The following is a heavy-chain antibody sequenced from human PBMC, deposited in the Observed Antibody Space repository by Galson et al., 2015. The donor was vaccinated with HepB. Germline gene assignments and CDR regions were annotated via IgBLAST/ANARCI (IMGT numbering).Heavy chain of an antibody. CDR1: GYTFTSYG. D-gene: IGHD3-3*01. V-gene: IGHV1-18*01. Sequence: SVKVSCKASGYTFTSYGISWVRQAPGQGLEWMGWISAYNGNTNYAQKLQGRVTMTTDTSTSTAYMELRSLRSDDTAVYYCARGAGYDFWSGYLDYFDYWGQGTLVTVSS. J-gene: IGHJ4*02. CDR3: ARGAGYDFWSGYLDYFDY. CDR2: ISAYNGNT.